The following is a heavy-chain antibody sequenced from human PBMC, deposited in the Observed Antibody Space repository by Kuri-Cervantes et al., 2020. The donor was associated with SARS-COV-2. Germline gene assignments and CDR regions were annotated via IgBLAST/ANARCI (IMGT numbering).Heavy chain of an antibody. J-gene: IGHJ6*02. CDR2: IDWDDDK. D-gene: IGHD3-10*01. V-gene: IGHV2-70*04. Sequence: SGPTLVKPTQTLTLTCTFPGFSLSTSGMRVSWIRQSPGKALEWLARIDWDDDKYYSTSLKTRLTISKDTSKNQVVLTMTNMDPVDTATYYCARTIHYGSGSYDYGMDVWGQGTTVTVSS. CDR1: GFSLSTSGMR. CDR3: ARTIHYGSGSYDYGMDV.